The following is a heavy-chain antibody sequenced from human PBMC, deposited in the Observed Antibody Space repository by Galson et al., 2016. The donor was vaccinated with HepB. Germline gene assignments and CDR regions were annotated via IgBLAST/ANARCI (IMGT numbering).Heavy chain of an antibody. CDR3: ARSGVWGAHRSPDY. D-gene: IGHD3-16*02. CDR1: GYPFGPYA. Sequence: SLRLSCAASGYPFGPYAMSWVRQPPGKGLEWVSSLSGSGDPTYYADSVKGRFTISRDNSRSILYLQMNSLRAEDTALYYCARSGVWGAHRSPDYWGQGTLVTVSS. J-gene: IGHJ4*02. CDR2: LSGSGDPT. V-gene: IGHV3-23*01.